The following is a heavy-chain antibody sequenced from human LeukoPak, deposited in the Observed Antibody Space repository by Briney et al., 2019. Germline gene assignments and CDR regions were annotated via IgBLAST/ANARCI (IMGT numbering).Heavy chain of an antibody. D-gene: IGHD3-22*01. CDR1: GGSISSGSYY. CDR3: ARAQGYFDAFDI. V-gene: IGHV4-61*02. Sequence: SQTLSLTCTVSGGSISSGSYYWSWIRQPAGKGLEWIGRIYTSGSTNYNPSLKSRVTISVDTSKNQFSLKLSSVTAADTAVYYCARAQGYFDAFDIWGQGTMVTVSS. J-gene: IGHJ3*02. CDR2: IYTSGST.